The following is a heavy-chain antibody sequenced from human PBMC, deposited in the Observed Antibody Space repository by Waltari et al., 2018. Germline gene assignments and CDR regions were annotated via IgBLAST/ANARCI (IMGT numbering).Heavy chain of an antibody. Sequence: QVQLQESGPGLVKPSETLSLTCSVSGRSISLYYWNWIRQSPGKGLEWIGNVYYTGRTNYNPSLKSRVIISVDTSKSQFSLMLRSGTAADTATYYCARLRREYDYDGMDVWGQGTAITVSS. CDR1: GRSISLYY. CDR3: ARLRREYDYDGMDV. CDR2: VYYTGRT. V-gene: IGHV4-59*01. J-gene: IGHJ6*02.